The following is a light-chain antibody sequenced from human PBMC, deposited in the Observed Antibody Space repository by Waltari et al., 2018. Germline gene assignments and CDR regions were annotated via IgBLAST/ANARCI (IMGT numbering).Light chain of an antibody. CDR3: QAWDSSTAV. CDR1: KLGDKY. CDR2: QDN. V-gene: IGLV3-1*01. Sequence: SYELTQPPSVSVSPGQTASITCSGDKLGDKYACWYQQRPGQSPVLVIYQDNKRPSGTPGRFSGSNSGNTATLTISGTQAMDEADYYCQAWDSSTAVFGGGTKLTVL. J-gene: IGLJ2*01.